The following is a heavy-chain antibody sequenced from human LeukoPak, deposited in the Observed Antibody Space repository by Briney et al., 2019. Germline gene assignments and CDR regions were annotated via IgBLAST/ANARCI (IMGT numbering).Heavy chain of an antibody. CDR2: VNSDGSST. Sequence: GGSLRLSCAASGFTFSNYWMHWVRQAPGKGLVWVSRVNSDGSSTSYADPVKGRFTISRDNAKNTVYLQMNSLRAEDTAVYYCGRGGKVEQLVLARWGQGTLVTVSS. CDR1: GFTFSNYW. D-gene: IGHD6-13*01. J-gene: IGHJ4*02. V-gene: IGHV3-74*01. CDR3: GRGGKVEQLVLAR.